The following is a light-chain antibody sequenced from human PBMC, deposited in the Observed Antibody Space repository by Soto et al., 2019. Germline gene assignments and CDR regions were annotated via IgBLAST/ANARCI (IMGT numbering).Light chain of an antibody. V-gene: IGKV3-15*01. J-gene: IGKJ1*01. CDR3: QQYTIWPRT. Sequence: LSVYQKERATLSCRASQSVSSNLAWYQQKPGQAPRLLIYGASTRATGIPARFSGSGSGTEFTLTISSLQAEDFAVYYCQQYTIWPRTFGQGTKVDIK. CDR2: GAS. CDR1: QSVSSN.